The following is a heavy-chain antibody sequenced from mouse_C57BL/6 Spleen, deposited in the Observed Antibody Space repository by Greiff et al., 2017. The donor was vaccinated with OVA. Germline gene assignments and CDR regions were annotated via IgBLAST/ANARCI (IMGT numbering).Heavy chain of an antibody. CDR1: GFSLTSYG. J-gene: IGHJ4*01. D-gene: IGHD3-2*02. V-gene: IGHV2-6-1*01. Sequence: VQRVESGPGLVAPSQSLSITCTVSGFSLTSYGVHWVRQPPGKGLEWLVVIWSDGSTTYNSALKSRLSISKDNSKSQVFLKMNSLQTDDTAMYYCARHASGGYYYAMDYWGQGTSVTVSS. CDR3: ARHASGGYYYAMDY. CDR2: IWSDGST.